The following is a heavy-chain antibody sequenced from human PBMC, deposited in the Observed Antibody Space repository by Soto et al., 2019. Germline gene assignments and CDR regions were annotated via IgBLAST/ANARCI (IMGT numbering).Heavy chain of an antibody. J-gene: IGHJ4*01. CDR3: VRLNTRLSSYYF. CDR1: GDCISSSSYY. V-gene: IGHV4-39*01. Sequence: WKTLYIARAVSGDCISSSSYYWGWFRQPKGKGLEWIGSIYYSGTTYYNPTLKSRVTISVDTSKNQFSLKLSSVTAADTAVYFRVRLNTRLSSYYF. CDR2: IYYSGTT.